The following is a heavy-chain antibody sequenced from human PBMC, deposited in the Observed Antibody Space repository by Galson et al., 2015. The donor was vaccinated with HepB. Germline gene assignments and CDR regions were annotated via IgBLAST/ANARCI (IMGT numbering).Heavy chain of an antibody. CDR2: ISAYNGNT. Sequence: TSYGISWVRQAPGQGLEWMGWISAYNGNTNYAQKLQGRVTMTTDTSTSTAYLQWSSLKASDTAMYYCARHEAPPNIHPVDYWGQGTLVTVSS. CDR1: TSYG. V-gene: IGHV1-18*04. CDR3: ARHEAPPNIHPVDY. D-gene: IGHD2/OR15-2a*01. J-gene: IGHJ4*02.